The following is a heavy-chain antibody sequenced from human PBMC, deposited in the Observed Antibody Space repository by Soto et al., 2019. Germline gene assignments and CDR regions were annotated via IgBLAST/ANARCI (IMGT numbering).Heavy chain of an antibody. CDR1: GGSISSYY. V-gene: IGHV4-59*01. Sequence: SETLSLTCTVSGGSISSYYWTWIRQPPGKGLEWIGYIYSSGTTSYNPSLKSRVTISVDTSKNQFSLNLSSVTAADTAVYYCARYGSHYYYYKMDVWGQGTTVTVSS. J-gene: IGHJ6*02. D-gene: IGHD1-26*01. CDR2: IYSSGTT. CDR3: ARYGSHYYYYKMDV.